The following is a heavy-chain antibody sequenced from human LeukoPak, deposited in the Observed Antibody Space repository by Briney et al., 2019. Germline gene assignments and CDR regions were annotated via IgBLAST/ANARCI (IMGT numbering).Heavy chain of an antibody. J-gene: IGHJ4*02. Sequence: SETLSLTCTVSGGSISSYYWSWIRQPPGKGLEWIGYIYYSGSTNYNPSLKSRVTISVDTSKNQFSLRLSSVTAADTAVYYCAREHYYDSSWGQGTLVTVSS. V-gene: IGHV4-59*12. CDR2: IYYSGST. D-gene: IGHD3-22*01. CDR1: GGSISSYY. CDR3: AREHYYDSS.